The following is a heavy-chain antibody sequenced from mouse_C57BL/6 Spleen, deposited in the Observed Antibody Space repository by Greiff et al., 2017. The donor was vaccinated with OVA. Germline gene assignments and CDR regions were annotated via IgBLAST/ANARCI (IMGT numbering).Heavy chain of an antibody. D-gene: IGHD2-5*01. V-gene: IGHV3-6*01. CDR3: ATSTIVTWYFDV. CDR2: ISYDGSN. Sequence: EVKLMESGPGLVKPSQSLSLTCSVTGYSITSGYYWNWIRQFPGNKLEWMGYISYDGSNNYNPSLKNRISITRDTSKNQFFLKLNSVTTEDTATYYCATSTIVTWYFDVWGTGTTVTVSS. CDR1: GYSITSGYY. J-gene: IGHJ1*03.